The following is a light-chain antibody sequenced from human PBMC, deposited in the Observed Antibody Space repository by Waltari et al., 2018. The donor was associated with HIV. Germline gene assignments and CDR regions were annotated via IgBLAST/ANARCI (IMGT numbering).Light chain of an antibody. CDR1: ALPKKY. CDR3: YALDYSGNHGV. J-gene: IGLJ3*02. V-gene: IGLV3-10*01. CDR2: EDS. Sequence: SYELTQPPSVSVSPGQTARITCSGDALPKKYAYWVQQKSGQAPVVVIHEDSKRPSGIPWGVSGSSAGTVATLTSSGAQAEDEAVYHCYALDYSGNHGVCGGGTTLTVL.